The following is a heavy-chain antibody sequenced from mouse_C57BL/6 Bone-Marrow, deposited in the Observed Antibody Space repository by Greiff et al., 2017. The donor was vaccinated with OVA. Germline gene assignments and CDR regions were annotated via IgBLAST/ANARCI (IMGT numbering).Heavy chain of an antibody. V-gene: IGHV5-4*03. CDR2: ISDGGSYT. J-gene: IGHJ1*03. D-gene: IGHD1-1*01. CDR3: ARASDYYGSSYFDV. Sequence: EVKLVESGGGLVKPGGSLKLSCAASGFTFSSYAMSWVRQTPEKRLEWVATISDGGSYTYYPDNVKGRFTISRDNAKNNRYLQMIHLKSEDTAMYYCARASDYYGSSYFDVWGTGTTVTVSS. CDR1: GFTFSSYA.